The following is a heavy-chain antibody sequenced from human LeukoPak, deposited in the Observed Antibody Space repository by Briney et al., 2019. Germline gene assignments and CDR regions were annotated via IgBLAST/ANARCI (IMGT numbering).Heavy chain of an antibody. Sequence: SETLSLTCAVYGGSFSGYYWSWIRQPPGKGLEWIGEINHSGSTNYNPSLKSRVTISVDTSKNQFSLKLSSVTAAGTAVYYCAIRGGSYIFDYWGQGTLVTVSS. CDR2: INHSGST. D-gene: IGHD1-26*01. CDR1: GGSFSGYY. V-gene: IGHV4-34*01. J-gene: IGHJ4*02. CDR3: AIRGGSYIFDY.